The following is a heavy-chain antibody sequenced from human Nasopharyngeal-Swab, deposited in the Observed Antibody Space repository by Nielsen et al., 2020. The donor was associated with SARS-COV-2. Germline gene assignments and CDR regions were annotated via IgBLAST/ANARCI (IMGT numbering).Heavy chain of an antibody. Sequence: GESLRLSCAASGFTFRSHAMSWVRQAPGKGLEWVSGISFGGVSTYYADSVKGRFTISRDNSKNTLYLQMNSLKTEDTAVYYCTTLYSNYAFYYYYMDVWGKGTTVTVSS. CDR3: TTLYSNYAFYYYYMDV. D-gene: IGHD4-11*01. CDR1: GFTFRSHA. CDR2: ISFGGVST. V-gene: IGHV3-23*01. J-gene: IGHJ6*03.